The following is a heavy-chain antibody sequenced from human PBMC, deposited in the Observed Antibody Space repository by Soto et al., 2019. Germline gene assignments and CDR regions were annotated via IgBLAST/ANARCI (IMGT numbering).Heavy chain of an antibody. CDR2: INPSGGST. Sequence: QVQLVQSGAEVKKPGASVKVSCKASGYTFTSYYMHWVRQAPGQGLEWMGIINPSGGSTSYAQKCQGRVTMTRDTSTSTVYMELISLRSDDTAVYYCARDGRKGHFDYWGQGTLVTVSS. CDR1: GYTFTSYY. CDR3: ARDGRKGHFDY. J-gene: IGHJ4*02. V-gene: IGHV1-46*01.